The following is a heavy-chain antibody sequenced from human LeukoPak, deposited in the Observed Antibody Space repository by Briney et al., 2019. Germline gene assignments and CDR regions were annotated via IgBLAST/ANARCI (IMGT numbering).Heavy chain of an antibody. D-gene: IGHD5-24*01. CDR3: ARDGYNSRLFDY. Sequence: GGSLTLSCAASGFTFSSYGMHWVRQAPGKGLEWVAVIWYDGSNKYYADSVKGRFTTSRDNSTNTLYLQMNSLRAEDTAVYYCARDGYNSRLFDYWGQGTLITVSS. CDR2: IWYDGSNK. V-gene: IGHV3-33*01. CDR1: GFTFSSYG. J-gene: IGHJ4*02.